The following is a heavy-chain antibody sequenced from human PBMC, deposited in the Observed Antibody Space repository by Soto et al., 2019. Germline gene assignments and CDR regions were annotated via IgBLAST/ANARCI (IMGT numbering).Heavy chain of an antibody. CDR1: GGSFSGYY. CDR2: INHSGST. Sequence: QVQLQQWGAGLLKPSETLSLTCAVHGGSFSGYYWSWIRQPPGKGLEWIGEINHSGSTNYNPSLKSRVTISVDTSKNQFSLKLSSVTAADTAVYYCARGTVRTTYYYYYYMDVWGKGTTVTVSS. V-gene: IGHV4-34*01. D-gene: IGHD4-4*01. J-gene: IGHJ6*03. CDR3: ARGTVRTTYYYYYYMDV.